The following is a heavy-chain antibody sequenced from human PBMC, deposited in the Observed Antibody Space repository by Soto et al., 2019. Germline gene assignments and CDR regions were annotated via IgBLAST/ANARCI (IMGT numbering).Heavy chain of an antibody. Sequence: QVQLVQSGAEVKKPGASVKVSCKASGYTFSTHGISWVRQVPGQGLEWMGWIRGDNGHRNYAQSLQGRVTMTTDTSANTAYVELRSLRSDDTAVYYCARDIGYCRSGTCYREWFEPWGQGTLVTVSS. V-gene: IGHV1-18*01. CDR2: IRGDNGHR. CDR3: ARDIGYCRSGTCYREWFEP. CDR1: GYTFSTHG. J-gene: IGHJ5*02. D-gene: IGHD2-15*01.